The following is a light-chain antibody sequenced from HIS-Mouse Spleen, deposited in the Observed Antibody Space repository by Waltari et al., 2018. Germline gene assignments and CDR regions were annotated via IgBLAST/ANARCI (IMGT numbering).Light chain of an antibody. CDR3: CSYAGSSTWV. Sequence: QSALTQPASVSVSPGQSITISCTGTSSHVGRYHLVSWYQQHPGKASKLMIYEGSKRPSGVSNRFSGSKSGNTASLTISGLQAEDEADYYCCSYAGSSTWVFGGGTKLTVL. CDR1: SSHVGRYHL. CDR2: EGS. V-gene: IGLV2-23*01. J-gene: IGLJ3*02.